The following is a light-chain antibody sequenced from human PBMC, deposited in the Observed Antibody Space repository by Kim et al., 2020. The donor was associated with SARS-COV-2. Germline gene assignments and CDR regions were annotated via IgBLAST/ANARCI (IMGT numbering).Light chain of an antibody. CDR2: EVS. CDR1: SSDVGGYNY. J-gene: IGLJ2*01. Sequence: QSALTQPASVSGSPGQSITISCTGTSSDVGGYNYFSWYQQHPGKAPKLMIYEVSNRPSGVSNRFSASKSGNTASLTISGLQAEDEADYYCSSYTSSSALEFGGGTQLTVL. CDR3: SSYTSSSALE. V-gene: IGLV2-14*01.